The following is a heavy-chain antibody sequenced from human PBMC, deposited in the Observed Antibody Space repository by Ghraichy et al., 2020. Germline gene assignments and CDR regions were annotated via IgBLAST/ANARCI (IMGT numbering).Heavy chain of an antibody. CDR3: RTYAPPYCTRSTCFVDN. D-gene: IGHD2-8*01. CDR1: GFTFKNAW. CDR2: IKSKADGGAV. J-gene: IGHJ4*02. V-gene: IGHV3-15*01. Sequence: GGSLRLSCAASGFTFKNAWMNWVRQTPGKGLEWVGRIKSKADGGAVEHAAPVKGRFTVSRDDSKNMLYLQMDRLETEDTAVYYCRTYAPPYCTRSTCFVDNWGQGSLVTVSS.